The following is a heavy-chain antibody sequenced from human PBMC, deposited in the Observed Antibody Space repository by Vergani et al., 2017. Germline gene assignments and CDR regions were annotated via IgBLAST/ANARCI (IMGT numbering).Heavy chain of an antibody. Sequence: VQLVQSGTEVKKPGASVKIACKTSAYTLTNHHLHWVRQAPGQGLEWMGIITPGGSTDYGPKFQGRATMTRDTYTRTVYMDLTGLRSDDTAMYYCARTSSISGSYYNGEWDYWGQGTLVVVSS. V-gene: IGHV1-46*03. CDR2: ITPGGST. D-gene: IGHD3-10*01. CDR1: AYTLTNHH. J-gene: IGHJ4*02. CDR3: ARTSSISGSYYNGEWDY.